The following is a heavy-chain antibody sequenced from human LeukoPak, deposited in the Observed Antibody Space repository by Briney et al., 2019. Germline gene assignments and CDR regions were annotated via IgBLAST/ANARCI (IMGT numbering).Heavy chain of an antibody. Sequence: RSSETLSLTCTVSGGSISSGRYYWTWIRQPPGKGLEWIGYIYYSGSTNYNPSLKSRVTISLDTSKNQFSLKLTSVTAADTAVFYCARVYSRFGEYRVDWGQGTLVTVSS. CDR2: IYYSGST. CDR3: ARVYSRFGEYRVD. V-gene: IGHV4-61*01. CDR1: GGSISSGRYY. J-gene: IGHJ4*02. D-gene: IGHD3-10*01.